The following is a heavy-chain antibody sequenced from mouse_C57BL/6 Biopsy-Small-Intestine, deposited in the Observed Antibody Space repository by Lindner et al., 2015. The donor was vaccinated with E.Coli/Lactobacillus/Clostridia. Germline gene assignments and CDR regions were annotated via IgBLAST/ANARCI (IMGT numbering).Heavy chain of an antibody. D-gene: IGHD1-1*01. Sequence: VQLQESGAELVRPGASVTLSCKASGYTFTDYHMHWVKKSHGKSLEWIGYIYPNNGGNGYNQKFKGKATLTVDMSSSTAYMELRSLTSEDSAVYYCARDGSKSNYYTMDYWGQGTSVTVSS. J-gene: IGHJ4*01. CDR3: ARDGSKSNYYTMDY. V-gene: IGHV1-34*01. CDR1: GYTFTDYH. CDR2: IYPNNGGN.